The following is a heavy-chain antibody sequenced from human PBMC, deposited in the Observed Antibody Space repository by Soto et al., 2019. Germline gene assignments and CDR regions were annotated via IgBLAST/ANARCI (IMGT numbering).Heavy chain of an antibody. J-gene: IGHJ4*02. CDR1: LFTFSSYS. D-gene: IGHD3-22*01. CDR3: ARLYYYDSSGYYAIDY. Sequence: SLRVSCSSSLFTFSSYSMNWVLQTPCKGLEWVSSISSSSSYIYYADSVKGRFTISRDNAKNSLYLQMNSLRAEDTAVYYCARLYYYDSSGYYAIDYWGQGTLVTVSS. V-gene: IGHV3-21*01. CDR2: ISSSSSYI.